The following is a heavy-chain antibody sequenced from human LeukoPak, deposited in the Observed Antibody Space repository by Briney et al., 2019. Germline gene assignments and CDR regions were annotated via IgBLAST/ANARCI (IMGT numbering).Heavy chain of an antibody. Sequence: PSETLSLTCTVSGGSISSSRYYWGWIRQPPGKGLEWIGRIDKSGSTSYNPSLKSRVTISVDTSKNQFSLKLSSVTAADTAVYYCARGRDSGYDATNNWFDPWGQGTLVTVSS. V-gene: IGHV4-39*01. CDR1: GGSISSSRYY. D-gene: IGHD5-12*01. CDR2: IDKSGST. J-gene: IGHJ5*02. CDR3: ARGRDSGYDATNNWFDP.